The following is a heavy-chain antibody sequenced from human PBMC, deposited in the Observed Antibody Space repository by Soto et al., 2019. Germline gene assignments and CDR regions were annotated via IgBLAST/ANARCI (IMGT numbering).Heavy chain of an antibody. Sequence: EVQLLESGGGLVQPGGSLRLSCAASGFTVSSYAMRWVRQAPGKGLEWVSTFTGSDSSTYYADAVKGRFTISRDNSKNTLYLQMYSLTAEDAAVYYCARAVAEVHYCYGMDVWGQGTTVTVSS. J-gene: IGHJ6*02. D-gene: IGHD6-19*01. CDR1: GFTVSSYA. CDR2: FTGSDSST. V-gene: IGHV3-23*01. CDR3: ARAVAEVHYCYGMDV.